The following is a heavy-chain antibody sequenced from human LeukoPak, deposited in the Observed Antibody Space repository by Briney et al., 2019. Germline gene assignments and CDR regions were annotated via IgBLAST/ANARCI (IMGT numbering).Heavy chain of an antibody. V-gene: IGHV4-31*03. Sequence: PPETLSLTCTVSGGSISSGGYYWTWIRQHPGKGLEWIGYIYYSGSTYYNPSLKSRVTISVDTSKNQFSLKLSSVTAADTAVYYCARGLYDSSGYDAFDIWGQGTRVTVSS. D-gene: IGHD3-22*01. CDR1: GGSISSGGYY. CDR3: ARGLYDSSGYDAFDI. CDR2: IYYSGST. J-gene: IGHJ3*02.